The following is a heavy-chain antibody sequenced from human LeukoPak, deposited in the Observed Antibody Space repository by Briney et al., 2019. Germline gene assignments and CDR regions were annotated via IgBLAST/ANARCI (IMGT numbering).Heavy chain of an antibody. V-gene: IGHV3-30*04. J-gene: IGHJ3*02. CDR3: ARDYGVI. D-gene: IGHD4-17*01. CDR1: GFTFSSYA. Sequence: GRSLRLSCAASGFTFSSYAMHWVRQAPGKGLEWVAVISYDGSNKYYAYSVKGRFTISRDNSKNTLYLQTNSLRAEDTAVYYCARDYGVIWGQGTVVTVSS. CDR2: ISYDGSNK.